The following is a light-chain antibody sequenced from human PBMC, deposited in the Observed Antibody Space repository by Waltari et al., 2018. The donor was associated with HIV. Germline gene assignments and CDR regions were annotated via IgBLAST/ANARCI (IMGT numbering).Light chain of an antibody. CDR1: SSNIGSNT. V-gene: IGLV1-44*01. CDR2: TNN. J-gene: IGLJ1*01. CDR3: AVWDDSLNGYV. Sequence: QSVLTQPPSASGTPGQRVTFSCSGSSSNIGSNTVNWYQQFPGAAPKLLIYTNNQSPSGVPDRFSASKSGTSASLAISGLQSEDEAVYYCAVWDDSLNGYVFGPGTKVTVL.